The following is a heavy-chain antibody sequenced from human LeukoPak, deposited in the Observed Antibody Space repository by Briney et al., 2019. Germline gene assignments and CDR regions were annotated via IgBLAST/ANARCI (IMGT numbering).Heavy chain of an antibody. J-gene: IGHJ5*02. D-gene: IGHD4-11*01. CDR1: GGTFSSYA. Sequence: SVKVSCKASGGTFSSYAISWVRQAPGQGLEWMGRIIPILGIANYAQKFQGRVTITADKSTSTAYMELSSLRSEDTAVYYCARAALSDYIAWFDPRGQGTLVTVSS. CDR2: IIPILGIA. V-gene: IGHV1-69*04. CDR3: ARAALSDYIAWFDP.